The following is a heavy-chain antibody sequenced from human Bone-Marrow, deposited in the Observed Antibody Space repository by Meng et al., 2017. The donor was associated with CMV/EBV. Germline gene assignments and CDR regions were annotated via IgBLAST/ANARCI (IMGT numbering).Heavy chain of an antibody. CDR2: INPSGGST. Sequence: ASVKVSCKASGYTFTSYYMHWVRQAPGQRLEWMGIINPSGGSTTYVQKFQGRVTMTRDTSTSTVYMELSSLRSEDTAGDDCARDPLIGGSGGYDDWGQGTLVTVSS. D-gene: IGHD3-10*01. CDR1: GYTFTSYY. V-gene: IGHV1-46*01. J-gene: IGHJ4*02. CDR3: ARDPLIGGSGGYDD.